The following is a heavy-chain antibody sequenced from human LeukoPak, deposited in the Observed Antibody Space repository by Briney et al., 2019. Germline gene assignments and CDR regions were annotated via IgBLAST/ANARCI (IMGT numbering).Heavy chain of an antibody. CDR3: ARGFLSLEWLLPNNWFDP. J-gene: IGHJ5*02. CDR2: IYYSGST. Sequence: NASETLSLTCTVSGGSISSSSYYWGWIRQPPGKGLEWIGSIYYSGSTYYNPSLKSRVTISVDTSKNQFSLKLSSVTAADTAVYYCARGFLSLEWLLPNNWFDPWGQGTLVTVSS. V-gene: IGHV4-39*07. CDR1: GGSISSSSYY. D-gene: IGHD3-3*01.